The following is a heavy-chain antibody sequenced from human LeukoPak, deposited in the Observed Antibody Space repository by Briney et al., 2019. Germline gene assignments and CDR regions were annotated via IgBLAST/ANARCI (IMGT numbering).Heavy chain of an antibody. J-gene: IGHJ4*02. CDR2: ISYDGTNK. CDR1: GFTFSNYA. Sequence: PGGSLRLSCAASGFTFSNYAMHWVRQAPDQGLEWVAVISYDGTNKYYADSVKGRFTISRDNSKNTLFLQMNSLRADDTAVYYCARDYASGSYPRIYFDYWGQGSLVTVSS. D-gene: IGHD3-10*01. V-gene: IGHV3-30*04. CDR3: ARDYASGSYPRIYFDY.